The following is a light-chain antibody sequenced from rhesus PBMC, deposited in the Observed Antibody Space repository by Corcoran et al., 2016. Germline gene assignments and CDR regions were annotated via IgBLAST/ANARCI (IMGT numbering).Light chain of an antibody. CDR2: AAS. CDR1: QGINKE. CDR3: LQDYTTPYS. Sequence: DIQMTQSPSSLSASVGDRVTVTCRASQGINKELSWYQQKPWKAPTLLIYAASSLHTVVSSRFSGSGSGTDDTLTIRSLQPEDVATYYCLQDYTTPYSFGQGTKVGIK. V-gene: IGKV1-94*01. J-gene: IGKJ2*01.